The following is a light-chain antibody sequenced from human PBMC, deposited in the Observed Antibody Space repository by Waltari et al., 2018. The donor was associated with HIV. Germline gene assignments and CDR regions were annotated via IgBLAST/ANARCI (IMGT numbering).Light chain of an antibody. J-gene: IGLJ2*01. CDR1: SSNIGLYH. CDR3: AVWDDRLSGL. CDR2: RDN. V-gene: IGLV1-47*01. Sequence: QSVLTQPPSASGTPGQRVTISCSGGSSNIGLYHVYWYQQFPGTAPKLLIYRDNQRPPGVPDRFSGSKSGTSASLVISGLRSEDEADYYCAVWDDRLSGLFGGGTKVTVL.